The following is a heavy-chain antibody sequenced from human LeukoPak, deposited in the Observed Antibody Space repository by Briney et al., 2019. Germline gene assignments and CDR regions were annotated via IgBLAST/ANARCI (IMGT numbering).Heavy chain of an antibody. J-gene: IGHJ4*02. V-gene: IGHV3-7*03. CDR2: INHNGNVN. CDR3: AKGSAAGRPYYFDY. D-gene: IGHD6-25*01. Sequence: GGSLRLSCAASGFTFSSYWMNWARQAPGKGLEWVASINHNGNVNYYVDSVKGRFTISRDNAKNSLYLQMSNLRAEDTAVYFCAKGSAAGRPYYFDYWGQGTLVTVSS. CDR1: GFTFSSYW.